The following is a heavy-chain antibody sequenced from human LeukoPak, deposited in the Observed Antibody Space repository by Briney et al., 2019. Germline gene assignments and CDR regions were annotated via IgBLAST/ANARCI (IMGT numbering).Heavy chain of an antibody. D-gene: IGHD1-26*01. CDR1: GFTFSSYW. CDR2: INSDGSST. V-gene: IGHV3-74*01. J-gene: IGHJ4*02. Sequence: PGGSLRLSCAASGFTFSSYWMHWVRQAPGKGLVWVSRINSDGSSTSYADSVKGRFTISRDNAKNTLYLQMNSLRAEDTAVYYCARPRDSGSYHLFDYWGQGTLVTVSS. CDR3: ARPRDSGSYHLFDY.